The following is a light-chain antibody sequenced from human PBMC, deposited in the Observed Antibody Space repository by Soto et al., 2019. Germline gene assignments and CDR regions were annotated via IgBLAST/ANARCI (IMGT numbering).Light chain of an antibody. CDR2: AAS. J-gene: IGKJ4*01. CDR1: QGSSSW. Sequence: SVGDRVTMTCRASQGSSSWLAWYQQKPGKAPKLLIYAASSLESGVPSRFSGSGSGTDFTLTINSLQPEDFATYYCQQADSFPRTCGEGTKV. V-gene: IGKV1-12*01. CDR3: QQADSFPRT.